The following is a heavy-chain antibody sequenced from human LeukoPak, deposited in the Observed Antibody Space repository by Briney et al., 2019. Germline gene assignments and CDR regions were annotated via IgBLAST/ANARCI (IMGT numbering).Heavy chain of an antibody. CDR2: INSDGST. D-gene: IGHD3-10*01. CDR3: AGDRYYAMDV. J-gene: IGHJ6*02. Sequence: GGSLRLSCAASGFTFSSYWMHWVRQAPGKGLVWVSRINSDGSTAYADSVKGRFTISRDNAKNTLYLQLNSLRAEDTAVYYCAGDRYYAMDVWGQGTTVTVSS. V-gene: IGHV3-74*01. CDR1: GFTFSSYW.